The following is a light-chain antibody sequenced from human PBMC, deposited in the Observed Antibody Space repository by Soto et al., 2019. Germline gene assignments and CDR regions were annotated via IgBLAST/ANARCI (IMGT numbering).Light chain of an antibody. V-gene: IGLV2-8*01. CDR2: EVS. CDR1: SSDVGGYNY. CDR3: SLYAGSNNVV. J-gene: IGLJ3*02. Sequence: QSALTQPPSASGSPGQSVTISCTGTSSDVGGYNYVSWYQHHPGKAPKLMIYEVSKRPSGVPDRFSGSKSGNTASLTVSGLQAEDEADYYCSLYAGSNNVVFGGGTKLTVL.